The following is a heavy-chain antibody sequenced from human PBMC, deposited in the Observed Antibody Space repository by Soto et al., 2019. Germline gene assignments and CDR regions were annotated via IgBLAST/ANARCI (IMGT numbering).Heavy chain of an antibody. CDR3: ARDRDVYGSGKYYNRIDF. V-gene: IGHV1-69*01. CDR2: IIPLFGTP. J-gene: IGHJ4*02. CDR1: GGSFSTYA. Sequence: QVQLVQSGAKVKKPGSSVKVSYKASGGSFSTYAISWLRQAPVQGIEWMGGIIPLFGTPNYAQRFQGRVTITADESTSTAYMDLSRLRSEYTAVYYCARDRDVYGSGKYYNRIDFWGQGTLVPVSS. D-gene: IGHD3-10*01.